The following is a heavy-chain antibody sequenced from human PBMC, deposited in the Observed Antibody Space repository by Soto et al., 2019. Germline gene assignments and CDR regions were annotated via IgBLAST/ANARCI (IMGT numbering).Heavy chain of an antibody. Sequence: PSETLSLTCTVSGGSINSYYWSWIRQPPGKGLEWIGYIYYSGSTNYNPSLKSRVTISVDTSKDQFSLKLSSVTAADTAVYYCARHRYSYGSYYFDDWGQGTLVTVSS. V-gene: IGHV4-59*08. J-gene: IGHJ4*02. CDR3: ARHRYSYGSYYFDD. CDR2: IYYSGST. CDR1: GGSINSYY. D-gene: IGHD5-18*01.